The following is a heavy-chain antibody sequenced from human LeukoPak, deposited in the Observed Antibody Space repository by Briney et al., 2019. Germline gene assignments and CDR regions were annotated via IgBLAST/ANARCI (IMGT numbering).Heavy chain of an antibody. CDR1: GFSFTTYW. V-gene: IGHV3-23*01. Sequence: PGGSLRLSCAASGFSFTTYWMSWVRQAPGKGLEWVSAVSGSGGSTYYADSVKGRFTISRDNFKNTLYLQMNSLRAEDTAVYYCAKGDMITFGGVVSYFDYWGQGTLVTVSS. J-gene: IGHJ4*02. CDR3: AKGDMITFGGVVSYFDY. CDR2: VSGSGGST. D-gene: IGHD3-16*01.